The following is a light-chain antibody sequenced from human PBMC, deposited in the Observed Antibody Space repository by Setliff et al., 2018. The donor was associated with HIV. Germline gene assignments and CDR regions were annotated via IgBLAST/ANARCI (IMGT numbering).Light chain of an antibody. CDR3: SSYTSSSTWV. CDR2: EVS. CDR1: SSDVGGYNY. V-gene: IGLV2-14*01. J-gene: IGLJ3*02. Sequence: QSVLTQPASVSGSPGQSITISCTGTSSDVGGYNYVSWYQQHPGKAPKLMISEVSDRPSGVSNRVSGSKSGDTASLTISGLQAEDEADYYCSSYTSSSTWVFGGGTQLTVL.